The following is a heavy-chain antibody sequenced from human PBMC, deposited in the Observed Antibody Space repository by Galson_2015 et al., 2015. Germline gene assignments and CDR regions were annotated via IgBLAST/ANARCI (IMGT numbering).Heavy chain of an antibody. CDR2: IKQDGSEK. CDR1: GFIFSNYW. D-gene: IGHD1-7*01. J-gene: IGHJ4*02. Sequence: SLRLSCAASGFIFSNYWMTWVRQAPGKGLEWVGNIKQDGSEKYYVDSVKGRFTISRDNAKNSLYLQMNSLRAEDTAVYYCARAEVRAEVRTTLGVFDFWGQGTLVTVSS. CDR3: ARAEVRAEVRTTLGVFDF. V-gene: IGHV3-7*01.